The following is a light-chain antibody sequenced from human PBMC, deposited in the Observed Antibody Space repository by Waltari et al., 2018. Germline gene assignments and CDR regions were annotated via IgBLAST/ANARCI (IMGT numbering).Light chain of an antibody. J-gene: IGKJ2*01. CDR1: QSISSY. CDR2: AAS. CDR3: QQSYSTLMYT. V-gene: IGKV1-39*01. Sequence: DIQMTQSPSSLSASVGDRVTITCRASQSISSYLNWYQQKPGKAPKLLIYAASSLQSGVPSRFSGSGSGTDFTLTISSLQPEDFATYYCQQSYSTLMYTSGQGTKLEI.